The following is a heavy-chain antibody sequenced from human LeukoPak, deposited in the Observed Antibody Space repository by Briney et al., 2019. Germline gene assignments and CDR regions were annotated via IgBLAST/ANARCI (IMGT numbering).Heavy chain of an antibody. CDR1: GGTFSSYA. V-gene: IGHV1-69*13. Sequence: ASVKVSCKASGGTFSSYAISWVRQAPGQGLEWMGGIIPIFGTANYAQKFQGRVTITADESTSTAYMELSSLRSEDTAVYYCARDSLEQQLSGWFDPWGQGTLVTVSS. CDR2: IIPIFGTA. CDR3: ARDSLEQQLSGWFDP. J-gene: IGHJ5*02. D-gene: IGHD6-13*01.